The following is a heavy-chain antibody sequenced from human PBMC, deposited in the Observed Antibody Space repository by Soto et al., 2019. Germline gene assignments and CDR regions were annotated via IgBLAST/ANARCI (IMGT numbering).Heavy chain of an antibody. CDR3: ARHWSN. D-gene: IGHD2-8*02. J-gene: IGHJ4*02. Sequence: QLQLQESGPGLVKPSETLSLTCTVSGVSISNSSYYWGWIRRPPGKGLEWIGTIYYSGITYYNPSLKSRVTISVDTSTNQFSLKLTSVTAADTAVYYCARHWSNWGQGTLVTVSS. CDR2: IYYSGIT. V-gene: IGHV4-39*01. CDR1: GVSISNSSYY.